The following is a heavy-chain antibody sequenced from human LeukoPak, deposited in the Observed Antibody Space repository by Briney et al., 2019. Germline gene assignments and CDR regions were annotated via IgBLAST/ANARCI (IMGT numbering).Heavy chain of an antibody. J-gene: IGHJ5*02. D-gene: IGHD3-10*01. V-gene: IGHV1-8*01. CDR3: ARKTLYGSGKSWSDP. CDR1: GYSFTSYD. CDR2: MNPNSGNT. Sequence: GASVKVSCKASGYSFTSYDINWVRQATGQGLEWMGWMNPNSGNTGYAQKFQDRVTMTRNTSISTAYMELSGLRSEDTAMYYCARKTLYGSGKSWSDPWGQGTLVTVSS.